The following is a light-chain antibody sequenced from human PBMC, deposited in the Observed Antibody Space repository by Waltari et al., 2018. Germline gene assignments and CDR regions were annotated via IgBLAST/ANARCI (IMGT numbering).Light chain of an antibody. V-gene: IGLV2-23*02. CDR3: YSYAGGSV. CDR2: EVS. CDR1: SSDVGSSTL. Sequence: QSALTQPASVSGSPGQSITISCTGSSSDVGSSTLVSWYLEHPGKAPKLIIYEVSKRPSGVSTRFSGSKSGNTASLTISGLQAEDEADYYCYSYAGGSVFGTGTKVTVL. J-gene: IGLJ1*01.